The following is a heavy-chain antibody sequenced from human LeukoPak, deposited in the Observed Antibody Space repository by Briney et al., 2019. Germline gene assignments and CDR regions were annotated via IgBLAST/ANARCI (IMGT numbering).Heavy chain of an antibody. V-gene: IGHV3-66*01. CDR3: ATIRTPPIDYYDSSGDEGSFDY. Sequence: GGSLRLSCAASGITVNTNYMSWVRQAPGKGLEWVSIIYSGGATFYAGSVKGRFTISRDNAKNSLYLQMNSLRAEDTAVYYCATIRTPPIDYYDSSGDEGSFDYWGQGTLVTVSS. D-gene: IGHD3-22*01. CDR2: IYSGGAT. J-gene: IGHJ4*02. CDR1: GITVNTNY.